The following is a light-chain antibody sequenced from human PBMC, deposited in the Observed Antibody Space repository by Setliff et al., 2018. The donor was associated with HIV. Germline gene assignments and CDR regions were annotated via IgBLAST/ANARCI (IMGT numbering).Light chain of an antibody. CDR3: CSNTGSNTYV. J-gene: IGLJ1*01. V-gene: IGLV2-23*01. Sequence: QSALTQPASVSGTPGQSITISCTGTSGDVGRYNLVSWYQQQPGKPPKLMIYQASKRPSGVSNRSSGSKSGNTASLTISGLQADDEVDYYCCSNTGSNTYVLGTGTKVTVL. CDR1: SGDVGRYNL. CDR2: QAS.